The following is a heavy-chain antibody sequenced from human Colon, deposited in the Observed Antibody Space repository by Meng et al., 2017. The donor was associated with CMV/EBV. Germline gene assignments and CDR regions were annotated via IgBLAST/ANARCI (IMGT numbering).Heavy chain of an antibody. CDR2: IRSDDST. J-gene: IGHJ4*02. V-gene: IGHV3-53*01. D-gene: IGHD1-20*01. Sequence: ASGFSVSTYYMTWVRQAPGEGLEWVSFIRSDDSTSYTDSVQGRFTISRDNSKNTVYLQMNSLRAEDTAVYYCARACRQINNCYLDSWGQGILVTVSS. CDR1: GFSVSTYY. CDR3: ARACRQINNCYLDS.